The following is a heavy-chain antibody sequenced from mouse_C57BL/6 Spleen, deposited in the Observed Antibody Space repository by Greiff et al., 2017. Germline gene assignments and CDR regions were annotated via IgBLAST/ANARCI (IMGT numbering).Heavy chain of an antibody. J-gene: IGHJ4*01. Sequence: QVQLKQPGAELVKPGASVKMSCKASGYTFTSYWITWVKQRPGQGLEWIGDIYPGSGSTNYNEKFKSKATLTVDTSSSTAYMQLSSLTSEDSAVYYCARADYGYDGYAMDYWGQGTSVTVSS. D-gene: IGHD2-2*01. V-gene: IGHV1-55*01. CDR1: GYTFTSYW. CDR3: ARADYGYDGYAMDY. CDR2: IYPGSGST.